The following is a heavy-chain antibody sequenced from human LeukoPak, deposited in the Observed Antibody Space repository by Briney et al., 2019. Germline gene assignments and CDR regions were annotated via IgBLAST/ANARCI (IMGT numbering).Heavy chain of an antibody. CDR1: GGSISSSTYY. J-gene: IGHJ3*02. Sequence: PSETLSLTCTVSGGSISSSTYYGGWIRQSPGKGLEWIGSIFYSGNTYYNPSLKSRVTISVDTSKNQFSLKLSSVTAADTAVYYCARQPGNYYDSSGYHDAFDIWGQGTMVTVSS. CDR2: IFYSGNT. CDR3: ARQPGNYYDSSGYHDAFDI. V-gene: IGHV4-39*01. D-gene: IGHD3-22*01.